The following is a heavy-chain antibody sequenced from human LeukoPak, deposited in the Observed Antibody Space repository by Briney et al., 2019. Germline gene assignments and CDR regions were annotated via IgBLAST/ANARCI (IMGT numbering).Heavy chain of an antibody. CDR2: IRYDGINE. CDR3: ARDPVDTADAPFDAFDI. J-gene: IGHJ3*02. CDR1: GFRFSSYG. Sequence: PGGSLRLSCAASGFRFSSYGMHWVRQAPGKGLEWVAYIRYDGINEYYADSVKGRFTISRDNSKNTLYLQMNSLRAEDTAVYYCARDPVDTADAPFDAFDIWGQGTMVTVSS. D-gene: IGHD5-18*01. V-gene: IGHV3-30*02.